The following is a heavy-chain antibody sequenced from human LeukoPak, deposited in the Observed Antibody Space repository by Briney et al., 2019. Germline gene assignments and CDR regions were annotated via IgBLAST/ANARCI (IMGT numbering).Heavy chain of an antibody. D-gene: IGHD5-18*01. CDR2: INSDGSST. J-gene: IGHJ4*02. Sequence: GGSLRLSCAASGFPFSTYGMHWVRQAPGKGLVWVSRINSDGSSTSYADSVKGRFTISRDNAKNTLYLQMNSLRAEDTAVYYCARIPGYSYGNDGVDFDYWGQGTLVTVSS. CDR3: ARIPGYSYGNDGVDFDY. CDR1: GFPFSTYG. V-gene: IGHV3-74*01.